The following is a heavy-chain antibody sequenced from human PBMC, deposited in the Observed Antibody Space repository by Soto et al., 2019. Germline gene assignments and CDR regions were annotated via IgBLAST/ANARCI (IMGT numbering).Heavy chain of an antibody. J-gene: IGHJ4*02. Sequence: GGSLRLSCAASGFTFSSYAMSWVRQAPGKGLEWVSAISGSGGSTYYADSVKGRFTISRDNSKNTLYLQMNSLRAEDTAVYYCAKDHFAKYMITFGGVIVINFDYWGQGTLVTVSS. CDR1: GFTFSSYA. CDR3: AKDHFAKYMITFGGVIVINFDY. CDR2: ISGSGGST. D-gene: IGHD3-16*02. V-gene: IGHV3-23*01.